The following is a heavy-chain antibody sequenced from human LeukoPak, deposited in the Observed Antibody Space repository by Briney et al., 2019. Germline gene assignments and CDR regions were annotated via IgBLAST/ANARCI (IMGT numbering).Heavy chain of an antibody. J-gene: IGHJ5*02. V-gene: IGHV3-30*02. CDR1: GFTFSSYG. CDR3: AKGQGCSSTSCYPYNWFDP. Sequence: GGSLRLSCAASGFTFSSYGMHWVRQAPGKGLEWVAFIRYDGSNKYYADSVKGRFTISRDNSKNTLYLQMNSLRAEDTAVYYCAKGQGCSSTSCYPYNWFDPWGQGTLVTVSS. CDR2: IRYDGSNK. D-gene: IGHD2-2*01.